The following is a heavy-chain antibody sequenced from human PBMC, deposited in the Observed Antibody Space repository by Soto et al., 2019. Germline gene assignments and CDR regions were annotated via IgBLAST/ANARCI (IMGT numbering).Heavy chain of an antibody. J-gene: IGHJ6*02. CDR2: IDPSDSYT. V-gene: IGHV5-10-1*01. CDR3: ARQGIPLSYSGTRV. CDR1: GYSFTSYW. Sequence: GESLKISCKGSGYSFTSYWISWVRQMPVKGLEWMGRIDPSDSYTNYSPSFQGHVTISADKSISTAYLQWSSLKASDTAMYYCARQGIPLSYSGTRVGGQGTTVTVSS. D-gene: IGHD5-18*01.